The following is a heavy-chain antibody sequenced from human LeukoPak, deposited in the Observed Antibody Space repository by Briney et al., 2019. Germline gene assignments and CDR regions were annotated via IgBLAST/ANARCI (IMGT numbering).Heavy chain of an antibody. CDR3: VREHYCGGACFVDQ. CDR1: GYTFTSYA. V-gene: IGHV1-3*03. Sequence: ASVKVSCTASGYTFTSYAMHWVRQAPGQRLEWMGWINAGNGNTKYSQEFQGRVTITRDTSASTAYMELSSLRSADMAVYYCVREHYCGGACFVDQWRGGPLVRLSS. D-gene: IGHD2-21*02. CDR2: INAGNGNT. J-gene: IGHJ4*02.